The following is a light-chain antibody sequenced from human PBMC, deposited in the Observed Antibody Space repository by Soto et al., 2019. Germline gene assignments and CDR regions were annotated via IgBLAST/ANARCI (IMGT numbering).Light chain of an antibody. V-gene: IGKV3-15*01. CDR1: QNVLSD. J-gene: IGKJ1*01. CDR3: QQYRSWPRT. Sequence: EILLTQSPATLSVSPGETATLSCRASQNVLSDLAWYQQKPGQAPRLLVYGATTRATDAPAKFRGSGSGTEFSLTISCLQSEDYGTYYCQQYRSWPRTFGQGSKVEI. CDR2: GAT.